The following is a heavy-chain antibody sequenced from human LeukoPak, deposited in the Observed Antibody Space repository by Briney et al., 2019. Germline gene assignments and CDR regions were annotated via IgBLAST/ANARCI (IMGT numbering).Heavy chain of an antibody. J-gene: IGHJ5*02. V-gene: IGHV4-34*01. CDR2: INHSGST. Sequence: PSETLSLTCAVYGGSFSGYYWSWIRQPPGKGLEWIGEINHSGSTNYNPSLKSRVTISVGTSKNQFSLKLSSVTAADTAVYYCARGDDYGDYAFDPWGQGTLVTVSS. CDR1: GGSFSGYY. CDR3: ARGDDYGDYAFDP. D-gene: IGHD4-17*01.